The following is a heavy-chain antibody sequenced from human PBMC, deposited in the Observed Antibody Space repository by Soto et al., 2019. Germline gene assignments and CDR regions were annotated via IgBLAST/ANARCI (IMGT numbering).Heavy chain of an antibody. Sequence: SETLSLTCTVFGGSISSYYWGWIRQPPGKGLEWIGYIYYSGSTNYNPSLKSRVTISVDTSKNQFSLKLSSVTAADTAVYYCAREGSNLYYGSGKHAFDIWGQGTMVPVSS. D-gene: IGHD3-10*01. CDR3: AREGSNLYYGSGKHAFDI. V-gene: IGHV4-59*01. CDR1: GGSISSYY. J-gene: IGHJ3*02. CDR2: IYYSGST.